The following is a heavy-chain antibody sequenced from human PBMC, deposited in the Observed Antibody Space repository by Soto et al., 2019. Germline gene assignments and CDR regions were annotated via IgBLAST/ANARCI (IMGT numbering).Heavy chain of an antibody. Sequence: SETLSLTCTVSGGSISSSSYYWGWIRQPPGKGLEWIGSIYYSGSTYYNPSLKSRVTISVDTSKNQFSLKLSSVTAADTAVYYCARSYGDYVDYWGQGXLVTVYS. J-gene: IGHJ4*02. CDR3: ARSYGDYVDY. V-gene: IGHV4-39*01. CDR1: GGSISSSSYY. CDR2: IYYSGST. D-gene: IGHD4-17*01.